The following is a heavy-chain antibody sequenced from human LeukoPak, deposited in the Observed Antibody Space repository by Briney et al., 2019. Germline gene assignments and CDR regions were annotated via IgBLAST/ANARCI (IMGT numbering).Heavy chain of an antibody. Sequence: PGRSLRLSCAASGFTFSSYGMHWVRQAPGKGLEWVAVISYDGSNKYYADSVKGRFTISRDNSKNTLYLQMNSLRAEDTAVYYCAKDEWFGELLSLYYYYYGMDVWGQGTTVTVSS. V-gene: IGHV3-30*18. CDR2: ISYDGSNK. D-gene: IGHD3-10*01. CDR1: GFTFSSYG. J-gene: IGHJ6*02. CDR3: AKDEWFGELLSLYYYYYGMDV.